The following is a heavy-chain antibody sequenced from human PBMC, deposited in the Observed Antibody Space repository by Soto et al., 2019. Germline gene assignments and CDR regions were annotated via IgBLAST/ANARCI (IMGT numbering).Heavy chain of an antibody. CDR1: GFTFSSYA. CDR2: ISGSGGST. D-gene: IGHD3-22*01. Sequence: GGSLRLSCAASGFTFSSYAMSWVRQAPGKGLEWVSAISGSGGSTYYADSVKGRFTISRDNSKNTLYLQMNSLRAEDTAVYYCAKDQRITMIVVVSYFDYWGQGTLVTVSS. J-gene: IGHJ4*02. V-gene: IGHV3-23*01. CDR3: AKDQRITMIVVVSYFDY.